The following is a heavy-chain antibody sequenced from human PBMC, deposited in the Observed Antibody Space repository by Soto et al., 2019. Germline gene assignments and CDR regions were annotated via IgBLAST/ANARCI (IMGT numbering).Heavy chain of an antibody. J-gene: IGHJ6*02. Sequence: GSLRLSCAASGFTFTNYWIHWVRQAPGQGLVWVSRINSDGSGIRYADSVKGRFTISRDNAKNTVDLQMNSLRAEDTAVFYCAREGFTMLGGSGMDVWGQGTTVTVSS. CDR3: AREGFTMLGGSGMDV. CDR2: INSDGSGI. D-gene: IGHD3-10*02. V-gene: IGHV3-74*01. CDR1: GFTFTNYW.